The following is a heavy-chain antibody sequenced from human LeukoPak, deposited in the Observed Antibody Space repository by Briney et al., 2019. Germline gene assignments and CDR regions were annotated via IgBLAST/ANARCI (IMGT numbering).Heavy chain of an antibody. J-gene: IGHJ6*03. CDR1: GGSITSSSYY. Sequence: PSETLSLTCTASGGSITSSSYYWGWIRQPPGKGLEWIGNIYYGGTTYYNSSLKSRVTIFEDTSKNCFSLMLSSVTAADTAVYYCARQISDYYYYYIDVWGKGTTVIVSS. CDR2: IYYGGTT. CDR3: ARQISDYYYYYIDV. V-gene: IGHV4-39*01.